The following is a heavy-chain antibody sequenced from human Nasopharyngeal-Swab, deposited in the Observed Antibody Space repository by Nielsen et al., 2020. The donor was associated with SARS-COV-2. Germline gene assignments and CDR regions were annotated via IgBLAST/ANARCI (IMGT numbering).Heavy chain of an antibody. CDR1: GFTFDDYA. J-gene: IGHJ6*02. V-gene: IGHV3-9*01. CDR3: AKELSYYYGMDL. Sequence: SLKISCAASGFTFDDYAMHWVRQAPGKGLEWVSGSSRNSGNIGYADSVKGRFTISRDNAKNSLYRKMNSLRTKDTALYYCAKELSYYYGMDLRGQGTTVTVSS. CDR2: SSRNSGNI.